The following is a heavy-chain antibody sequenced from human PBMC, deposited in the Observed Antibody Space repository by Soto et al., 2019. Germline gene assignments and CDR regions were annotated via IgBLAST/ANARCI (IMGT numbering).Heavy chain of an antibody. CDR2: IIPIFGTA. V-gene: IGHV1-69*13. CDR3: ARDIVVVTAIPGGAFSYYYYGMDV. Sequence: EASVKVSCKASGYTFTGYYMHWVRQAPGQGLEWMGGIIPIFGTANYAQKFQGRVTITADESTSTAYMELRSLRSEDTAVYYCARDIVVVTAIPGGAFSYYYYGMDVWGQGTTVTVSS. D-gene: IGHD2-21*02. CDR1: GYTFTGYY. J-gene: IGHJ6*02.